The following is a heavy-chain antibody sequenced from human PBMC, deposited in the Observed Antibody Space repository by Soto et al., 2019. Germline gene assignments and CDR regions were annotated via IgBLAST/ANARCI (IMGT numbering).Heavy chain of an antibody. V-gene: IGHV1-2*04. D-gene: IGHD1-1*01. CDR3: ARVFPGGPAVQTSWLDP. Sequence: ASVKVSCKASGYTFTGYYMHWVRQAPGQGLEWMGWINPNSGGTNYAQKFQGWVTMTRDTSISTAYMELSRLRSDDTAVYYCARVFPGGPAVQTSWLDPWGQGTPVTVSS. CDR2: INPNSGGT. CDR1: GYTFTGYY. J-gene: IGHJ5*02.